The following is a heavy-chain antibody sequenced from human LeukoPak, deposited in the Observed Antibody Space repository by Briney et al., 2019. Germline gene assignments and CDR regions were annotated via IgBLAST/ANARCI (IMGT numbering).Heavy chain of an antibody. D-gene: IGHD6-19*01. V-gene: IGHV4-59*01. CDR2: IYYSGST. Sequence: PSETLSLTCTVSGGSISSYYWSWIRQPPGKGLEWIGYIYYSGSTNYNPSLKSRVTISVDTSKNQFSLKLSSVTAADTAVYYCARASSGWGYYYYYYMDVWGKGTTVTISS. J-gene: IGHJ6*03. CDR3: ARASSGWGYYYYYYMDV. CDR1: GGSISSYY.